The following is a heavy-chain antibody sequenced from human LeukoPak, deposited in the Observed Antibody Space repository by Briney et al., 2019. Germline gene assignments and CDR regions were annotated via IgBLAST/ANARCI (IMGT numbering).Heavy chain of an antibody. CDR1: GFTFSDYD. V-gene: IGHV3-23*01. D-gene: IGHD3-16*01. Sequence: RGSLRLACAASGFTFSDYDLGWVRQAPGMGLEWVSTTSGSGDRTYYAASVRGRFTISRDNSKNTLYVQMNSLRAEDTAVYYCATSNPHYYWGQGTLVTVSS. CDR2: TSGSGDRT. CDR3: ATSNPHYY. J-gene: IGHJ4*02.